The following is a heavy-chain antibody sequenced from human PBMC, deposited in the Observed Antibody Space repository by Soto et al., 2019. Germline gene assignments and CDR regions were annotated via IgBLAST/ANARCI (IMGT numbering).Heavy chain of an antibody. J-gene: IGHJ4*02. D-gene: IGHD4-17*01. CDR3: VHHGGDPYYHDF. CDR2: IYYSGST. CDR1: GGSLSSSSW. Sequence: QVQLQESGPGLVNPSGTLSLTCAVSGGSLSSSSWWSWVRQPPGKPLEWLGEIYYSGSTKYNPSLNSRVTISADQSKNDFSLRLSSVTAADTAVYYCVHHGGDPYYHDFWGQGMLVTVSS. V-gene: IGHV4-4*02.